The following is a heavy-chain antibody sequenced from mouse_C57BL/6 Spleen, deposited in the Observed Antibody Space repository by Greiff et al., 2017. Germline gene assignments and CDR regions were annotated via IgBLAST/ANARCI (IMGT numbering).Heavy chain of an antibody. CDR2: ISSGSSTI. J-gene: IGHJ2*01. D-gene: IGHD1-1*01. V-gene: IGHV5-17*01. CDR1: GFTFSDYG. Sequence: EVKLVESGGGLVKPGGSLKLSCAASGFTFSDYGMHWVRQAPEKGLGWVAYISSGSSTIYYADTVKGRFTISRDNAKNTLFLQMTSLRSEDTAMYYCARRTTVVASLDYWGQGTTLTVSS. CDR3: ARRTTVVASLDY.